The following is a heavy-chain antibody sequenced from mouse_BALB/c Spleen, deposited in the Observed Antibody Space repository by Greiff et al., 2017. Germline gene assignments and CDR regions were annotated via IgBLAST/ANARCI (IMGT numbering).Heavy chain of an antibody. CDR1: GYSITSDYA. D-gene: IGHD1-2*01. CDR3: ARKSRLRLNYFDY. V-gene: IGHV3-2*02. Sequence: EVKLMESGPGLVKPSQSLSLTCTVTGYSITSDYAWNWIRQFPGNKLEWMGYISYSGSTSYNPSLKSRISITRDTSKNQFFLQLNSVTTEDTATYYCARKSRLRLNYFDYWGQGTTLTVSS. CDR2: ISYSGST. J-gene: IGHJ2*01.